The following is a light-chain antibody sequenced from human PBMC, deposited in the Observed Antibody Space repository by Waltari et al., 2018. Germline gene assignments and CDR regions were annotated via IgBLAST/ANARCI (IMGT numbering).Light chain of an antibody. CDR1: QSVNRN. Sequence: EILMTQSPATLSVSPGERATLSCRASQSVNRNLAWYQQKPGQPPRLLIYGASTRATGVPARFSGSGSGTEFTLTISSLQSEDFAVYFCQQYNDWPPRTFGQGTKVEIK. J-gene: IGKJ1*01. V-gene: IGKV3-15*01. CDR3: QQYNDWPPRT. CDR2: GAS.